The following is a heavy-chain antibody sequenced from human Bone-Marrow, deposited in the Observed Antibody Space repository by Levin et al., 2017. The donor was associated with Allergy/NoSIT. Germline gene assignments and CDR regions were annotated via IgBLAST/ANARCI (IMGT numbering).Heavy chain of an antibody. D-gene: IGHD3-22*01. V-gene: IGHV4-59*08. CDR2: IYYSGST. Sequence: SQTLSLTCTVSGGSISSYYWSWIRQPPGKGLEWIGYIYYSGSTNYNPSLKSRVTISVDTSKNQFSLKLSSVTAADTAVYYCARQNYYYDSSGRPPAFDIWGQGTMVTVSS. CDR1: GGSISSYY. J-gene: IGHJ3*02. CDR3: ARQNYYYDSSGRPPAFDI.